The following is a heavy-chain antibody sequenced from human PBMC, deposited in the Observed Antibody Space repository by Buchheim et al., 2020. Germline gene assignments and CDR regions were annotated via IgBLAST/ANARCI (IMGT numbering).Heavy chain of an antibody. CDR2: IYYSGST. CDR3: ARRYYDYVWGSYRFDY. CDR1: GGSISSYY. V-gene: IGHV4-59*08. J-gene: IGHJ4*02. Sequence: QVQLQESGPGLVKPSETLSLTCTVSGGSISSYYWSWIRQPPGKGLEWIGYIYYSGSTNYNPSLKSRVTISEDTSKNQLYLKLSSVTAADTAVYYCARRYYDYVWGSYRFDYWGQGTL. D-gene: IGHD3-16*02.